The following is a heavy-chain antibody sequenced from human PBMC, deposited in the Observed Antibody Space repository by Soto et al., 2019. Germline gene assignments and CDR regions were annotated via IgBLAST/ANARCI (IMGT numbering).Heavy chain of an antibody. CDR1: GGSISSYY. CDR3: ASFTSGGYSSSWYYFDY. CDR2: IYYSGST. Sequence: PSETLPLTCTVSGGSISSYYWSWIRQPPGKGLEWIGYIYYSGSTNYNPSLRSRVTISVDTSKNQFSLKLSSVTAADTAVYYCASFTSGGYSSSWYYFDYWGQGTLVTVSS. V-gene: IGHV4-59*01. J-gene: IGHJ4*02. D-gene: IGHD6-13*01.